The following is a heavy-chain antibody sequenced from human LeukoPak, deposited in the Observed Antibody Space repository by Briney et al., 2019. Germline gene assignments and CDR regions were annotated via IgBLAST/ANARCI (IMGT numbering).Heavy chain of an antibody. D-gene: IGHD6-13*01. CDR1: GFTFSSYE. J-gene: IGHJ6*03. V-gene: IGHV3-48*03. CDR2: ISSSGSTI. Sequence: GGSLRLSCAASGFTFSSYEMNWVRQAPGKGLEWVSYISSSGSTIYYADSVKGRFTISRDNAKNSLYLQMNSLRAEDTAVYYCARVGYSSSWAPNYMDVWGKGTTVTASS. CDR3: ARVGYSSSWAPNYMDV.